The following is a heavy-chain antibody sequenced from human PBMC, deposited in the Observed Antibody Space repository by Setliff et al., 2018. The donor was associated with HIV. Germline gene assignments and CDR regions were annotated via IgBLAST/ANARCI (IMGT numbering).Heavy chain of an antibody. V-gene: IGHV4-34*01. CDR3: ARESPSSSWFYFDF. CDR1: GGSFSGYH. J-gene: IGHJ4*02. Sequence: SETLSLTCAVYGGSFSGYHWSWIRQSPGKGLEWIGEINHSGSTNYNPSLKSRVTISVDTSKNQFSLKLSSVTAADTAVYYCARESPSSSWFYFDFWGQGTLVTVSS. CDR2: INHSGST. D-gene: IGHD6-13*01.